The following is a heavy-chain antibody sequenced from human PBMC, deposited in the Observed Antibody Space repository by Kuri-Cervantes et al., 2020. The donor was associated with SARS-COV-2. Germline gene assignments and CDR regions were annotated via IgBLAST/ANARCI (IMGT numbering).Heavy chain of an antibody. Sequence: LSLTCAASGFTFSSYAMHWVRQAPGKGLEWVAVISYDGSNKYYADSVKGRFTISRDNSKNTLYLQMNSLRAEDTAVYYCANGLLLNFDYWGQGTLVTDSS. CDR1: GFTFSSYA. CDR2: ISYDGSNK. CDR3: ANGLLLNFDY. J-gene: IGHJ4*02. D-gene: IGHD2/OR15-2a*01. V-gene: IGHV3-30-3*01.